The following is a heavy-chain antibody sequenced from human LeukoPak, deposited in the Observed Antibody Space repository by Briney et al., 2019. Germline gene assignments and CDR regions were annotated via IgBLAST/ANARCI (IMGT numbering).Heavy chain of an antibody. D-gene: IGHD3-3*01. J-gene: IGHJ4*02. CDR1: GFTFSDYY. V-gene: IGHV3-11*01. Sequence: GGSLRLSCEASGFTFSDYYMSWIRQAPGKGLEWVSYISSSSSTIYYAHSVKGRFTISRDNAKNSLYLQMNSLRAEDTAVYYCARRSRFLEWLLSYYFDYWGQGTLVTVSS. CDR2: ISSSSSTI. CDR3: ARRSRFLEWLLSYYFDY.